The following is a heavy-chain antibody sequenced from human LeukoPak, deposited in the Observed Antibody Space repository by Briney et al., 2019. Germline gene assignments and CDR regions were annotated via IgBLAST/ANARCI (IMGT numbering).Heavy chain of an antibody. CDR2: IRNKPNSYTT. CDR1: GFPFSDHN. D-gene: IGHD3-3*01. CDR3: ARDAGWRLDP. Sequence: GGSLRLSCAASGFPFSDHNMDWVRQAPGKGLEWVGRIRNKPNSYTTEYAASVRGRFTISRDDSKNSLFLQMDSLKTEDTAMYYCARDAGWRLDPWGQGTLVTVSS. J-gene: IGHJ5*02. V-gene: IGHV3-72*01.